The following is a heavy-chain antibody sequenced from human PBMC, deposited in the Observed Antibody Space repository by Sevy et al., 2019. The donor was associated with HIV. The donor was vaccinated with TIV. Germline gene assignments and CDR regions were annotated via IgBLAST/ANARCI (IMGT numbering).Heavy chain of an antibody. D-gene: IGHD3-22*01. CDR2: ISSSSSTI. CDR1: GFTFSSYS. Sequence: GGSLRLSCAASGFTFSSYSMNWVRQAPGKGLEWVSYISSSSSTIYYADSVKGRFTISRVNAKNSLYLQMNSLRDEDTAVYYCARDTYYYDSSGYYYHYFDYWGQGTLVTVSS. J-gene: IGHJ4*02. V-gene: IGHV3-48*02. CDR3: ARDTYYYDSSGYYYHYFDY.